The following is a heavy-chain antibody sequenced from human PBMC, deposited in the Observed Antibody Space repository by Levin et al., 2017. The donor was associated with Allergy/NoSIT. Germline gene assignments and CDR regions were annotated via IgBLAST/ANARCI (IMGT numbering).Heavy chain of an antibody. J-gene: IGHJ6*02. CDR3: RAGCISTACRYYYGMDV. CDR1: GFTFSSYA. CDR2: ISGPGGST. D-gene: IGHD2-2*01. Sequence: GGSLRLSCAASGFTFSSYAMSWVRQAPGKGLEWVSGISGPGGSTYYADSVKGRFTISRDNTKNTLFLRLNSLRADDTAVYYCRAGCISTACRYYYGMDVWGQGTTVTVSS. V-gene: IGHV3-23*01.